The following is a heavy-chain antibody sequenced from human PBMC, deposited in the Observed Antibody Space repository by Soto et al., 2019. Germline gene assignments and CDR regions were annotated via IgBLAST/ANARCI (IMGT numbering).Heavy chain of an antibody. Sequence: QITLKESGPTLVKPTQTLTLTCTFSGFSLSTSGVGVGWIRQPPGKALEWLALIYWDDDKRYSPSLKSRLTISKYTSKNQVVLTLTNVDPVDTATYYCVLRYYDVSFDIWGQGTMVTVSS. J-gene: IGHJ3*02. D-gene: IGHD3-3*01. CDR1: GFSLSTSGVG. CDR3: VLRYYDVSFDI. V-gene: IGHV2-5*02. CDR2: IYWDDDK.